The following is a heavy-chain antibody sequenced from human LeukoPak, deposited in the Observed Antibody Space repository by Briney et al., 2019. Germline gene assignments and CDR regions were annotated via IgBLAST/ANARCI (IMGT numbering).Heavy chain of an antibody. Sequence: ASVKVSCKASGYTFTSYYTHWVRQAPGQGLGWMGIINPSGGSTSYAQKFQGRVTMTRDTSTSTVYMELSSLRSEDTAVYYCARDLYCSGGSCLYYFDYWGQGTLVTVSS. D-gene: IGHD2-15*01. CDR3: ARDLYCSGGSCLYYFDY. CDR2: INPSGGST. J-gene: IGHJ4*02. CDR1: GYTFTSYY. V-gene: IGHV1-46*03.